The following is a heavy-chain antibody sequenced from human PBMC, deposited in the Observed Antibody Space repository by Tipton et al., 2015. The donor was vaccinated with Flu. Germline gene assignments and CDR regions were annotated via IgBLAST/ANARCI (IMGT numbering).Heavy chain of an antibody. Sequence: TLSLTCTVSGDSISSYYWSWIRQPPGKGLEWIGYIYYRGRTNYNPSLKSRVTISVDTSKNQFSLKLSSVTAADTAVYYCARRGGGYQYLYGMDVWGQGTTVTVSS. D-gene: IGHD2-2*01. CDR3: ARRGGGYQYLYGMDV. V-gene: IGHV4-59*08. CDR1: GDSISSYY. CDR2: IYYRGRT. J-gene: IGHJ6*02.